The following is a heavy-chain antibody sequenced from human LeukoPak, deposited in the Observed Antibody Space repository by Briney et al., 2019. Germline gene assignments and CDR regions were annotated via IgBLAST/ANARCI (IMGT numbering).Heavy chain of an antibody. CDR1: GFTFSSYG. V-gene: IGHV3-30*02. D-gene: IGHD2-15*01. J-gene: IGHJ4*02. CDR3: AKAPPVVAATPGLADY. CDR2: IRYDGSNK. Sequence: GGSLRLSCAASGFTFSSYGMHWVRQAPGKGLEWVAFIRYDGSNKYYADSVKGRFTISRDNSKNTLYLQMNSLRAEDTAVYYCAKAPPVVAATPGLADYWGQGTLVTVSS.